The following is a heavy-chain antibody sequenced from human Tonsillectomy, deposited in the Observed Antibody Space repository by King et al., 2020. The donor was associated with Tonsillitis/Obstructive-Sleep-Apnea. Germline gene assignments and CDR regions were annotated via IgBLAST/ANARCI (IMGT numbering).Heavy chain of an antibody. CDR1: GGSVSSRIYY. J-gene: IGHJ6*03. V-gene: IGHV4-61*01. D-gene: IGHD3-3*01. CDR3: ARTYYDFWSGYYYYMDV. CDR2: IYYSGST. Sequence: QLQESGPGLVKSSETLSLTCTVSGGSVSSRIYYWSWIRQPPGKGLEWIGYIYYSGSTNYNPSLKSRVTISVDPAKNQFSLQLSSVTAADTAVYYCARTYYDFWSGYYYYMDVWGKGTTVTVSS.